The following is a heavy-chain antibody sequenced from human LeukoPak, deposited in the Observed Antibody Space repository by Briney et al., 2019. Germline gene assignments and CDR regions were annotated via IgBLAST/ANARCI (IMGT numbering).Heavy chain of an antibody. CDR2: ITPLFGTA. V-gene: IGHV1-69*13. J-gene: IGHJ4*02. CDR3: ARYSSSWRTYFDY. D-gene: IGHD6-13*01. CDR1: GGTFSKYT. Sequence: SVKVSCKASGGTFSKYTISWVRQRPGQGLEWMGGITPLFGTANYAQKFQGRVTITADESTSTAYMELSSLRSEDTAVYYCARYSSSWRTYFDYWGQGTLVTVSS.